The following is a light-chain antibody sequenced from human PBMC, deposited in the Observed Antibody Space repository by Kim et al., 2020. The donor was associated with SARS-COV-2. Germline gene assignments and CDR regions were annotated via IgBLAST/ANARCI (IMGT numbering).Light chain of an antibody. CDR1: SSDVGSYNL. Sequence: QSALTQPASVSGSPGQSITISCTGASSDVGSYNLVSWYQRHAGKAPKLMIYEVSKRPSGVSNRFSGSKSGNTASLTISGLQAEDEADYYCCSYASSRTYVFGTGTKVTVL. CDR3: CSYASSRTYV. V-gene: IGLV2-23*02. CDR2: EVS. J-gene: IGLJ1*01.